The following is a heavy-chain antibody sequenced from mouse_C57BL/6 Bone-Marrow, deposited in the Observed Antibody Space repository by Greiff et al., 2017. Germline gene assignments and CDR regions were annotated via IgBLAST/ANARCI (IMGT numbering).Heavy chain of an antibody. D-gene: IGHD2-1*01. CDR1: GYAFSSYW. J-gene: IGHJ3*01. Sequence: QVQLQQSGAELVKPGASVKISCKASGYAFSSYWMNWVKQRPGKGLEWIGQIYPGDGDTNYNGKFKGKATLTADKSSSTAYMQLSSLTSEDSAVYFCERGAPLYYGNPFAYWGQGTLVTVSA. CDR2: IYPGDGDT. V-gene: IGHV1-80*01. CDR3: ERGAPLYYGNPFAY.